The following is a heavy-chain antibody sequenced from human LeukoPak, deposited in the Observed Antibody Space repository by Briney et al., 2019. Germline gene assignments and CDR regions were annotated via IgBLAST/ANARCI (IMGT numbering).Heavy chain of an antibody. V-gene: IGHV3-30*18. D-gene: IGHD6-13*01. Sequence: GGSLRLSCAASGFTFSSYSMNWVRQAPGKGLEWVAVISYDGSNKYYADSVKGRFTISRDNSKNTLYLQMNSLRAEDTAVYYCAKEGSSWPYYFDYWGQGTLVTVSS. J-gene: IGHJ4*02. CDR2: ISYDGSNK. CDR3: AKEGSSWPYYFDY. CDR1: GFTFSSYS.